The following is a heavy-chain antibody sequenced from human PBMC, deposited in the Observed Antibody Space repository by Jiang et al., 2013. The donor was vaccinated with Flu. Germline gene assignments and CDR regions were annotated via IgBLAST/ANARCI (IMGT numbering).Heavy chain of an antibody. Sequence: SYGISWVRQAPGQGLEWMGWISAYNGNTNYAQKLQGRVTMTTDTSTSTAYMELRSLRSDDTAVYYCARDRPRYEDYYYGMDVWGKGTTVTVSS. J-gene: IGHJ6*04. CDR3: ARDRPRYEDYYYGMDV. CDR1: SYG. V-gene: IGHV1-18*01. D-gene: IGHD5-12*01. CDR2: ISAYNGNT.